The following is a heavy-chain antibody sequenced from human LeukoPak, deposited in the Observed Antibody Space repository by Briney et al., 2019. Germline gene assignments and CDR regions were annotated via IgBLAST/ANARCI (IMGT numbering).Heavy chain of an antibody. J-gene: IGHJ6*03. Sequence: NPSETLSLTCTVSGGSISSYYWSWIQQPAGKGLEWIGRIYTSWSTNYNPSLKSRVTMSVDTSKNQFSLKLSSVTAADTAVYYCARDSGSSSWYSGLDYYYYMDVWGKGTTVTVSS. CDR3: ARDSGSSSWYSGLDYYYYMDV. D-gene: IGHD6-13*01. V-gene: IGHV4-4*07. CDR2: IYTSWST. CDR1: GGSISSYY.